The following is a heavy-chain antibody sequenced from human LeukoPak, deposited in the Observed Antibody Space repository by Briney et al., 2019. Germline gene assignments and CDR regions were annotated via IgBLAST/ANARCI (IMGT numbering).Heavy chain of an antibody. D-gene: IGHD2-21*01. V-gene: IGHV4-39*01. Sequence: SETLSLTCTVSGDSINDDDYSWGWIRQPPGQGLEHIGSVSYGGSTYYSPSLKSRVNIYIDISKNQFSLKLRSVTAADTAVYYCARRSYSASFDPWGQGSLVTVSS. CDR3: ARRSYSASFDP. J-gene: IGHJ5*02. CDR1: GDSINDDDYS. CDR2: VSYGGST.